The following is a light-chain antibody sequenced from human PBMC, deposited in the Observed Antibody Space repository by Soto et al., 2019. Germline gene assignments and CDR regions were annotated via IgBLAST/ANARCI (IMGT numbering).Light chain of an antibody. CDR1: QKINTW. CDR3: QQYEIYPLT. Sequence: IQMTQSPSTLSASVGDRVTITCRASQKINTWVAWYQQRPGEAPQLLIYEASSLEPGVPSRFGGSGSGTDFTLTISSLQPDDFATYYCQQYEIYPLTFGGGTHVE. CDR2: EAS. V-gene: IGKV1-5*03. J-gene: IGKJ4*01.